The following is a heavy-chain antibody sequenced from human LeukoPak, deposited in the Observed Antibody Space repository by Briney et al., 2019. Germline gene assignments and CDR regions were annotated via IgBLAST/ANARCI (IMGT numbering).Heavy chain of an antibody. Sequence: GGSLRLSCAASGFTFSSYWMHWVRQAPGKGLVWVSRINSDGSSITYADSVKGGFTISRDNAKNTLYLQMNSLRVEDAAVYYCPREGRVSGYDFDCWGQGTLVTVSS. CDR1: GFTFSSYW. J-gene: IGHJ4*02. CDR2: INSDGSSI. V-gene: IGHV3-74*03. CDR3: PREGRVSGYDFDC. D-gene: IGHD5-12*01.